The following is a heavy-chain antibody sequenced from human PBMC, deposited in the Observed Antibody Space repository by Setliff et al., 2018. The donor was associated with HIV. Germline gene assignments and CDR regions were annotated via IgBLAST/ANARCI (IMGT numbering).Heavy chain of an antibody. D-gene: IGHD3-3*01. V-gene: IGHV1-2*02. CDR3: ARQFLDWSNDYYSRYYMDV. J-gene: IGHJ6*03. Sequence: ASVKVSCKASGYTFIGDYMHWVRQAPGQGLEWMGWINPNSGGTNFAQKFQGRVTMTTDTSTRTAYMELRSLRSDDTAVYYCARQFLDWSNDYYSRYYMDVWGKGTTVTVS. CDR1: GYTFIGDY. CDR2: INPNSGGT.